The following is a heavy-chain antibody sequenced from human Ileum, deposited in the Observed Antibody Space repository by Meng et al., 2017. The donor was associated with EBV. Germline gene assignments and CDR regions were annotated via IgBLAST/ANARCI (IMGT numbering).Heavy chain of an antibody. CDR1: GFPFSPYC. J-gene: IGHJ4*02. CDR3: IRDFREADY. D-gene: IGHD3-10*01. V-gene: IGHV3-74*01. Sequence: ESGGVFLHPGVSSRLPCAASGFPFSPYCMHWVRQAPGKGPGWVSRICHDESTMNYADSVKGRFTISRDNAKNTVYLQMNSLRPEDTAVYYCIRDFREADYWGQGTLVTVSS. CDR2: ICHDESTM.